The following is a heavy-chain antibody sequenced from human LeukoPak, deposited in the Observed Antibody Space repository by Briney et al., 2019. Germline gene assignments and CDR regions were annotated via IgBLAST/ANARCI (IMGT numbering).Heavy chain of an antibody. CDR3: ARVSCSSTSCRSKFLDY. V-gene: IGHV1-8*01. CDR1: GYTFTNYD. J-gene: IGHJ4*02. D-gene: IGHD2-2*01. Sequence: GASVKVSCKASGYTFTNYDINWVRQATGQGLEWMGWMNPNSANTGYAQKFQGRVTMTRNTSISTAYMELSSLRSEDTAVYYCARVSCSSTSCRSKFLDYWGQGTLVTVSS. CDR2: MNPNSANT.